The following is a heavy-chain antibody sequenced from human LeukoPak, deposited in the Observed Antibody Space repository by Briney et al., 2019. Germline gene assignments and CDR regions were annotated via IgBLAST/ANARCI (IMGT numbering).Heavy chain of an antibody. CDR2: IRGDGSFI. J-gene: IGHJ4*02. CDR3: VRALDHYDSVGYYAY. Sequence: GGSLRLSCAASGFTFSDYCMAWIRQAPGKGLEWVSYIRGDGSFIFYADSVRGRFTISRDNTKNSLHLQMNSLRAEDTAVYYCVRALDHYDSVGYYAYWGQGTLVTVSS. D-gene: IGHD3-22*01. V-gene: IGHV3-11*01. CDR1: GFTFSDYC.